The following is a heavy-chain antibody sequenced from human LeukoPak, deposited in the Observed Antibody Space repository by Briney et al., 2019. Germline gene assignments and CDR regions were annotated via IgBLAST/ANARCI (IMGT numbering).Heavy chain of an antibody. J-gene: IGHJ4*02. D-gene: IGHD5-24*01. CDR1: GYTFTSYW. CDR3: ARNKDGYNRPFDY. Sequence: GKSLKISCKGSGYTFTSYWIGWVRQMPGKGLEWMGIIYPGDSDTRYSPSFQGQVTISADKSISTAYLQWSSLKASDTAMYYCARNKDGYNRPFDYWGQGTLVTVSS. V-gene: IGHV5-51*01. CDR2: IYPGDSDT.